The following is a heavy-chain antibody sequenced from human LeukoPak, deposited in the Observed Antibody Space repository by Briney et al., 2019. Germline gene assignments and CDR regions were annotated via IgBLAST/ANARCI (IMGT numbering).Heavy chain of an antibody. CDR1: GFTFRSYG. CDR3: TTGTVTTWPSY. V-gene: IGHV3-30*03. D-gene: IGHD4-17*01. CDR2: IAYDANEK. J-gene: IGHJ4*02. Sequence: GGSLRLSCAASGFTFRSYGMHWVRQAPGKGLEWVSFIAYDANEKQNADSVKGRFTISRDNSKNTLYLQMNSLKAEDTAVYYCTTGTVTTWPSYWGQGTLVTVSS.